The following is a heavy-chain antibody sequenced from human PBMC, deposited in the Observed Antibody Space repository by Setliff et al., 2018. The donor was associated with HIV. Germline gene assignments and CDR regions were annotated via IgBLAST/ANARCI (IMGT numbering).Heavy chain of an antibody. CDR2: IYTSGNT. J-gene: IGHJ6*03. Sequence: PSETLSLTCTVSGGSISSGSYYWSWIRQPAGKGLEWIGHIYTSGNTNHNPSLKSRVTISVDTSENQFSLKLSSVTAADTAVYYCARGNSRRLRVHYYYYYMDVWGKGTTVTVPS. V-gene: IGHV4-61*09. D-gene: IGHD4-17*01. CDR3: ARGNSRRLRVHYYYYYMDV. CDR1: GGSISSGSYY.